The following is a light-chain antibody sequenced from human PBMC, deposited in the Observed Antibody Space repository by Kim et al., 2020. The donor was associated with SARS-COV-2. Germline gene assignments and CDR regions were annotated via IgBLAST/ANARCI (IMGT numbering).Light chain of an antibody. V-gene: IGKV1-27*01. Sequence: ASLGKRVTITFLSIPDISCDFAMFQLPPSLAPSLRDSAASTCRPGVPSRFSGSGSGTDFTLTVTSLQPEDVATYYCQKCNSAPWTFGQGTKVDIK. CDR2: AAS. CDR3: QKCNSAPWT. J-gene: IGKJ1*01. CDR1: PDISCD.